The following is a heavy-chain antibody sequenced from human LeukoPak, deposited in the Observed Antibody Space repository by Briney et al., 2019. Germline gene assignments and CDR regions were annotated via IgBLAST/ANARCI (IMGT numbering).Heavy chain of an antibody. V-gene: IGHV3-15*01. Sequence: PGGSLRLSCAASGFTFSNAWMSWVRQAPGKGLEWVGRIKSKTDGGTTDYAAPVKGRFTISRDDSKNTLYLQMNSLKTEDTAVYYCTTDRVEGYGSGSFGSYYYYMDVWGKGTTVTVSS. D-gene: IGHD3-10*01. CDR1: GFTFSNAW. J-gene: IGHJ6*03. CDR3: TTDRVEGYGSGSFGSYYYYMDV. CDR2: IKSKTDGGTT.